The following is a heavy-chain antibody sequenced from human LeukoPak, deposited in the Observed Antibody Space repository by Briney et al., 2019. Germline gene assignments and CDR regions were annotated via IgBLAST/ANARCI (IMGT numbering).Heavy chain of an antibody. CDR1: GFTFSSYS. Sequence: GGSLRLSCAASGFTFSSYSMNWVRQAPGKGLEWVSYISSSSSTIYYADSVKGRFTISRDNAKNSLYLQMNSLRAEDTAVYYCARVDYSYGIRLNAFDIWGQGTMVTVSS. D-gene: IGHD5-18*01. CDR3: ARVDYSYGIRLNAFDI. V-gene: IGHV3-48*01. CDR2: ISSSSSTI. J-gene: IGHJ3*02.